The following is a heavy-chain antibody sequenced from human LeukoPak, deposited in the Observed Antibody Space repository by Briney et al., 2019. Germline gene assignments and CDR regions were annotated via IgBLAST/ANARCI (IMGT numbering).Heavy chain of an antibody. CDR2: ISGSGGST. D-gene: IGHD3-16*02. Sequence: GGSLRLSCAASGFTFSSYGMSWVGQAPGKGLEWVSGISGSGGSTYYADSVKGRFTISRDNSKKTLYLQMNSLRAEDTAVYYCARGGHYDSVWGRYRQKDGFDYWGQGTLVTVSS. V-gene: IGHV3-23*01. CDR3: ARGGHYDSVWGRYRQKDGFDY. J-gene: IGHJ4*02. CDR1: GFTFSSYG.